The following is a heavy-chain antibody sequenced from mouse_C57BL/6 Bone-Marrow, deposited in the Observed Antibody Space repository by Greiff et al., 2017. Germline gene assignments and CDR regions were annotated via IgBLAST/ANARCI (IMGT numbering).Heavy chain of an antibody. D-gene: IGHD2-3*01. CDR1: GYTFTSYD. CDR2: IYPRDGST. J-gene: IGHJ2*01. V-gene: IGHV1-85*01. CDR3: ARSRWLLRGDY. Sequence: QVHVKQSGPELVKPGASVKLSCKASGYTFTSYDINWVKQRPGQGLEWIGWIYPRDGSTKYNEKFTGKATLTVDTSSSTAYMELHRLTSEDAAVYFCARSRWLLRGDYGGQGATLTVS.